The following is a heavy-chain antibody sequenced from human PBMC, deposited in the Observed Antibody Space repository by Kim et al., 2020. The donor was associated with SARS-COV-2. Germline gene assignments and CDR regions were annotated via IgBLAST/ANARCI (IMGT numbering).Heavy chain of an antibody. D-gene: IGHD5-12*01. CDR2: IYYSGST. CDR1: GGSISSSSYY. CDR3: ARLGGGYETFDY. V-gene: IGHV4-39*01. Sequence: SETLSLTCTVSGGSISSSSYYWGWIRQPPGNGLEWFGSIYYSGSTYYNPSLKSRVPISVDTSKNQFSLKLSSVTAADTAVYYCARLGGGYETFDYWGQGTLVTVSS. J-gene: IGHJ4*02.